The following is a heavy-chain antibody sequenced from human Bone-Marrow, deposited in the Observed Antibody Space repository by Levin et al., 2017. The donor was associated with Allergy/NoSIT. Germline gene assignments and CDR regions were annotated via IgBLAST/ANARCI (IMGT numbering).Heavy chain of an antibody. D-gene: IGHD3-10*01. CDR1: GGSISSSTYS. J-gene: IGHJ4*02. V-gene: IGHV4-39*01. CDR3: ARAPYYGPARPYQSDY. CDR2: VYYTGST. Sequence: SETLSLTCSVSGGSISSSTYSWGWIRQPPGKGLEWIGNVYYTGSTHYNPSLKSQVTISADTSKNQFSLKLSSVTAADTAVYYCARAPYYGPARPYQSDYWGQGTLVTVSS.